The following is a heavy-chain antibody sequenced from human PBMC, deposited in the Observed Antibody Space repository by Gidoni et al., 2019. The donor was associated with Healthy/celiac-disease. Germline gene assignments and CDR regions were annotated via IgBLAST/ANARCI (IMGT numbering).Heavy chain of an antibody. Sequence: EVQLVESGGGLVQPGGSLRLSCAASGFTFSSYSMNWVRQAPGKGLEWCSYMSSSSSTIYYADSVKGRFTISRDNAKNSLYLQMNSLRDEDTAVYYCARDSGYCSGGSCYGECDYWGQGTLVTVSS. V-gene: IGHV3-48*02. D-gene: IGHD2-15*01. CDR3: ARDSGYCSGGSCYGECDY. CDR1: GFTFSSYS. CDR2: MSSSSSTI. J-gene: IGHJ4*02.